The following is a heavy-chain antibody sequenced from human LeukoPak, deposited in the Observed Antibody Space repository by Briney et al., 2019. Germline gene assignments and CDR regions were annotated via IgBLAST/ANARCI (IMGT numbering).Heavy chain of an antibody. CDR2: INPNSGGT. D-gene: IGHD2-2*01. V-gene: IGHV1-2*02. CDR1: GYTLTGYY. CDR3: VRAASSTNPYYYMDV. J-gene: IGHJ6*03. Sequence: ASVKVSCKASGYTLTGYYMHWVRQAPGQGLEWMGWINPNSGGTNYAQKFQGRVTMTRDTSISTAYMGLSRLRSDDTAVYYCVRAASSTNPYYYMDVWGKGTTVTVSS.